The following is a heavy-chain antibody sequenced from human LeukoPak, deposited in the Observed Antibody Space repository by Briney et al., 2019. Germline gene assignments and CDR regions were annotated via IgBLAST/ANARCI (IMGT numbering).Heavy chain of an antibody. CDR3: ARHVYSSSWSGNWFDP. Sequence: SETLSLTCTVSGGSINSYYWSWIRQPPGKGLEWIGYMYYSGSTNYNPSLKSRVTISVDTSKNQFSLKLSSVTAADTAVYYCARHVYSSSWSGNWFDPWGQGTLVTVSS. CDR1: GGSINSYY. J-gene: IGHJ5*02. V-gene: IGHV4-59*08. CDR2: MYYSGST. D-gene: IGHD6-13*01.